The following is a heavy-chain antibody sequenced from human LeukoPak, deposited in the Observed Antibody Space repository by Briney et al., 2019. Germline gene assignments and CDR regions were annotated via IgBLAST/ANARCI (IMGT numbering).Heavy chain of an antibody. CDR3: AKSMITLGGVSITSDAFDI. CDR2: ISGRSDST. CDR1: GLTFSSYA. Sequence: GGSQRLSCAVSGLTFSSYAMSWVRQAPGKGLEWVSGISGRSDSTYFADSVKGRFTISRDNSKNTLYLQMNSLRAEDTAVYYCAKSMITLGGVSITSDAFDIWGQGTMVTVSS. V-gene: IGHV3-23*01. D-gene: IGHD3-16*01. J-gene: IGHJ3*02.